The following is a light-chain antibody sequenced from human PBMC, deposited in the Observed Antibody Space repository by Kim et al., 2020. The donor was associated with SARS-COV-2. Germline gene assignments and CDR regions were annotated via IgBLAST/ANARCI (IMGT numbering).Light chain of an antibody. J-gene: IGLJ3*02. CDR2: DVS. CDR1: ISDIGTYNY. Sequence: GQSITISCTGTISDIGTYNYVSWYQHHPGKAPKIMIYDVSKGPSGPSNRFSGSKSGNTASLTNSGLQAGDEADYYCSSFTTRGIWVFGGGTQLTVL. CDR3: SSFTTRGIWV. V-gene: IGLV2-14*03.